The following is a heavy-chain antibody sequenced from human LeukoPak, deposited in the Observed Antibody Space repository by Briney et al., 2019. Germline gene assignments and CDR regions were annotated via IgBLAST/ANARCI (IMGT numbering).Heavy chain of an antibody. D-gene: IGHD3-3*01. CDR3: ARYYDFWSGYYTTXSY. CDR2: IKQDGSEK. V-gene: IGHV3-7*01. J-gene: IGHJ4*02. Sequence: PGGSLRLSCAASGFTFSSYWMSWVRQAPGKGLEWVANIKQDGSEKYYVDSVKGRFTISRDNAKNSLYLQMNSLRAEDTAVYYCARYYDFWSGYYTTXSYXGQGXLVTVX. CDR1: GFTFSSYW.